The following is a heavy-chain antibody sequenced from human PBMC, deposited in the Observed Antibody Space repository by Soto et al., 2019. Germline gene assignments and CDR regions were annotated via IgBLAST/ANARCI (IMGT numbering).Heavy chain of an antibody. CDR2: IYYSGST. Sequence: SETLSLTCTVSGGPISRYYWSWSRQPPGKGLEWIGYIYYSGSTNYNPSLKSRVTISVDTSKNQFSLKLSSVTAADTAVYYCAGYSGYDYWIAFDIWGQGTMVTVSS. J-gene: IGHJ3*02. CDR3: AGYSGYDYWIAFDI. D-gene: IGHD5-12*01. V-gene: IGHV4-59*08. CDR1: GGPISRYY.